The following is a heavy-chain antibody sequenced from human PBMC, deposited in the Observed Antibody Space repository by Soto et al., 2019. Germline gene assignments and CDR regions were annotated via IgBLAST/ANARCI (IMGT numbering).Heavy chain of an antibody. D-gene: IGHD6-19*01. CDR1: GGSISSYY. J-gene: IGHJ4*02. V-gene: IGHV4-59*01. CDR3: ARVNNGWPPYFVY. CDR2: IYYSGST. Sequence: LPETLSLTCTVSGGSISSYYWSWIRQPPGRGLEWIGYIYYSGSTNYNPSLKSRVTISVDTSKNQFSLKLSSVTAADTAVYYCARVNNGWPPYFVYWGQGTLVTVSS.